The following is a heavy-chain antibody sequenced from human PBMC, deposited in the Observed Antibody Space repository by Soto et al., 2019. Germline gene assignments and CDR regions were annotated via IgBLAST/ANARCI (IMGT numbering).Heavy chain of an antibody. CDR2: ISGSGGST. CDR3: AKAGRLLWFGELLSPDYLAD. CDR1: GFTFSSYA. V-gene: IGHV3-23*01. J-gene: IGHJ4*02. Sequence: PGGSLRLSCAASGFTFSSYAMSWVRQAPGKGLEWVSAISGSGGSTYYADSVKGRFTISRDNSKNTLYLQMNSLRAEDTAVYYCAKAGRLLWFGELLSPDYLADWGQGSLATVSS. D-gene: IGHD3-10*01.